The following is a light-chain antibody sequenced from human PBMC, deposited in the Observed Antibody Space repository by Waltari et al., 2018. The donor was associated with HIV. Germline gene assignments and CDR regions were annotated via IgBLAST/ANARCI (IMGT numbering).Light chain of an antibody. J-gene: IGLJ2*01. V-gene: IGLV1-47*01. CDR1: SSNIGSNY. CDR3: AAWDDSLSATV. CDR2: MSG. Sequence: QSVLIQPPSASGTPGQRVTISCSGSSSNIGSNYGHWYQQLPGTAPKLLIYMSGQRPSGVPDRFSESKSGTSASLAISGLRSEDEAEYYCAAWDDSLSATVFGGGTKLTVL.